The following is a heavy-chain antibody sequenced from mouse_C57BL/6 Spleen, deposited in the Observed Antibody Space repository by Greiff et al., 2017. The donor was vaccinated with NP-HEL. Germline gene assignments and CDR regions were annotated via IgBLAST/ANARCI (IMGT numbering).Heavy chain of an antibody. CDR2: LHPNSGST. D-gene: IGHD1-1*01. V-gene: IGHV1-64*01. J-gene: IGHJ4*01. CDR1: GYTFTSYW. Sequence: QVQLQQPGAELVKPGASVKLSCKASGYTFTSYWMHWVKQRPGQGLEWIGILHPNSGSTNYTEKFKSKATLTVDKSSSTSYMQLSSLTSEDAAVYYCAREGGYYYGSSYVGAMDYWGQGTSVTVSS. CDR3: AREGGYYYGSSYVGAMDY.